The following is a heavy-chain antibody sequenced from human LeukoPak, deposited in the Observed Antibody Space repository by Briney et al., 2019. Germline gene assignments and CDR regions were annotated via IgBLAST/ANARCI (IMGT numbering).Heavy chain of an antibody. CDR1: GFTFSSYA. J-gene: IGHJ4*02. CDR3: ARDLGPQTYDILAGYYNVPGY. CDR2: ISYDGSNK. V-gene: IGHV3-30-3*01. Sequence: GGSLRLSCAASGFTFSSYAMHWVRQAPGKGLEWVAVISYDGSNKYYADSVKGRFTISRDNSKNTLYLQMNSLRAEDTAVYYCARDLGPQTYDILAGYYNVPGYCGQGTLVPVSS. D-gene: IGHD3-9*01.